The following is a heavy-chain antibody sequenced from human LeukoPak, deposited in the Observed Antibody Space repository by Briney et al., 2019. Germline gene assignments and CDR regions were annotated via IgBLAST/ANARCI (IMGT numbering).Heavy chain of an antibody. CDR3: ATGFIAARLHLAYSDY. CDR2: ISGSGGST. Sequence: GGSLRLSCAASGFTFTSYAMSWVRRAPGKGLEWVSAISGSGGSTYYADSVKGRFTISRDNSKNTLYLQMNSLRADDTAVYYCATGFIAARLHLAYSDYWGQGTLVTVSS. D-gene: IGHD6-6*01. CDR1: GFTFTSYA. J-gene: IGHJ4*02. V-gene: IGHV3-23*01.